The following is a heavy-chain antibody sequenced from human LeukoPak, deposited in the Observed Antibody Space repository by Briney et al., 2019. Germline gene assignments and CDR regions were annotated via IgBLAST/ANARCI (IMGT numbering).Heavy chain of an antibody. Sequence: SETLSLTCAVYGGSFSGYYWSWLRQPPGKGLEWIGEINHSGSTNYIPSLKSRVTISVDTSKNQFSLKLSSVTAADTAVYYCARVPASTYNWNYDFGVYYFDYWGQGTLVTVSS. CDR1: GGSFSGYY. V-gene: IGHV4-34*01. CDR3: ARVPASTYNWNYDFGVYYFDY. J-gene: IGHJ4*02. D-gene: IGHD1-7*01. CDR2: INHSGST.